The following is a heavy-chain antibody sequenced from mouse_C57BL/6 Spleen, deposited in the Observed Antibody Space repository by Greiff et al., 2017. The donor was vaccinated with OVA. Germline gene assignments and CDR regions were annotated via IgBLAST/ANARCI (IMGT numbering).Heavy chain of an antibody. CDR2: IYPRSGNT. V-gene: IGHV1-81*01. D-gene: IGHD1-1*01. Sequence: VKLQESGAELARPGASVKLSCKASGYTFTSYGISWVKQRTGQGLEWIGEIYPRSGNTYYNEKFKGKATLTADKSSSTAYMELRSLTSEDSAVYFCARYYGSSYYWYFDVWGTGTTVTVSS. CDR3: ARYYGSSYYWYFDV. J-gene: IGHJ1*03. CDR1: GYTFTSYG.